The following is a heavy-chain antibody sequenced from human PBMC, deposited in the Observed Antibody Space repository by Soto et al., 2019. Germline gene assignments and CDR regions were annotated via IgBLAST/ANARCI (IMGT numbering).Heavy chain of an antibody. V-gene: IGHV4-34*01. D-gene: IGHD3-16*01. CDR1: GXSFSGYY. CDR3: ARGGGDSSYYYYGMDV. Sequence: PSETLSLTCAVYGXSFSGYYWSWIRQPPGKGLEWIGEINHSGSTNYNPSLKSRVTISVDTSKNQFSLKLSPVTAADTAVYYCARGGGDSSYYYYGMDVWGQGTTVTVSS. J-gene: IGHJ6*02. CDR2: INHSGST.